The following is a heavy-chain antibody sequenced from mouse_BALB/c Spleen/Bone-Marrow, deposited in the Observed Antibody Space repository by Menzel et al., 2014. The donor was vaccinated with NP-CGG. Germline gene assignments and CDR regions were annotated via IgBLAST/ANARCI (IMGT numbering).Heavy chain of an antibody. Sequence: QVTLKVCGAEVVRPGTSVKVSCKASGYDFTSYLIEWIKQRPGQGLEWIGVINPGSGGSNYNEKFTGKATLTVDKSSSTAYMQLSSLTSDDSAVYFCARNANWLFTYWGQGTLVTVSA. D-gene: IGHD4-1*01. CDR2: INPGSGGS. CDR3: ARNANWLFTY. V-gene: IGHV1-54*01. CDR1: GYDFTSYL. J-gene: IGHJ3*01.